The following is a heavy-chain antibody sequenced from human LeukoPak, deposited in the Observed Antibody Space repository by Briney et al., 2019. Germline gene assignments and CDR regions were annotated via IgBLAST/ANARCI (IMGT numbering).Heavy chain of an antibody. D-gene: IGHD6-13*01. CDR2: IYYSGST. CDR1: GGSISSYY. J-gene: IGHJ4*02. V-gene: IGHV4-59*01. CDR3: ARVSSSSGGVGDY. Sequence: SETLSLTCTVSGGSISSYYWSWIRQPPGKGLEWIGYIYYSGSTNYNPSLKSRVTISVDTSKNQFSLKLSSVTAADTAVYYCARVSSSSGGVGDYWGQGTQVTVSS.